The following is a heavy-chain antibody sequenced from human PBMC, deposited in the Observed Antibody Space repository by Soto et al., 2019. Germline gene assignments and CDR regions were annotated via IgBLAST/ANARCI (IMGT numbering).Heavy chain of an antibody. V-gene: IGHV3-30*18. CDR3: AKLRRIAVSEAFDN. Sequence: QVQVVESGGGVVQPGTSLRLSCAASGFTFSAYGMHWVRQAPGKGLEWVAVISYDGSSEYYADSVKGRFTISRDNSKKTLFLHMNSLNTEDTALYYCAKLRRIAVSEAFDNWGQGTLVTVSS. CDR1: GFTFSAYG. CDR2: ISYDGSSE. J-gene: IGHJ4*02. D-gene: IGHD6-19*01.